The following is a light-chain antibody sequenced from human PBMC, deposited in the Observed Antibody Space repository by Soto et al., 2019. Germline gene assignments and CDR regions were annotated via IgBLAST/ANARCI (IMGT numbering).Light chain of an antibody. CDR3: DSYTTSNTYV. V-gene: IGLV2-14*01. J-gene: IGLJ1*01. CDR1: SSDVGIYNY. CDR2: EVI. Sequence: QSALTQPASVSGSHGQSITISCTGTSSDVGIYNYVSWYQQHPGKAPKLMIYEVINRPSGVSDRFSGSKSGNTASLTISGLQAEDEADYYCDSYTTSNTYVFGTGTKLTVL.